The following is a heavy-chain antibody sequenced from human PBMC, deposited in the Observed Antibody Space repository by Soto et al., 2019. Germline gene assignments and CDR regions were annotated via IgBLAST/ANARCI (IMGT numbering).Heavy chain of an antibody. D-gene: IGHD1-1*01. CDR2: ISYNRSDK. J-gene: IGHJ4*02. V-gene: IGHV3-30*18. CDR1: GFTFSSYS. Sequence: QPGGSLRLSCAASGFTFSSYSMNWVRQAPGKGLEWVSVISYNRSDKNYADSVKGRFTISRDNAENSLYLQMSSLRAEDTAVYYCANSRYSFDYWGQGTLVTVSS. CDR3: ANSRYSFDY.